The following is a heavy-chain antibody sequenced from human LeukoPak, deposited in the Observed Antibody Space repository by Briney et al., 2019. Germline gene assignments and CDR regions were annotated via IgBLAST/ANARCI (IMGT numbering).Heavy chain of an antibody. D-gene: IGHD3-3*02. J-gene: IGHJ4*02. CDR1: GGSISSYY. Sequence: PSETLSLTCTVSGGSISSYYWSWIRQPAGKGLEWIGRIYTSGSTDYNPSLKSRVTMSVDASKNQFSLNLSSVTAADTAVYFCARDSSHFDWGQGTLVTVSS. CDR3: ARDSSHFD. V-gene: IGHV4-4*07. CDR2: IYTSGST.